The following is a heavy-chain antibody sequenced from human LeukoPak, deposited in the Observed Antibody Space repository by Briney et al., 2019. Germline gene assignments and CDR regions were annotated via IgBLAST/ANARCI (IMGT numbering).Heavy chain of an antibody. J-gene: IGHJ4*02. CDR2: IWYDGSNK. CDR1: GFTFSNYG. CDR3: ARENLLGGFFDY. D-gene: IGHD5-12*01. V-gene: IGHV3-33*01. Sequence: PGKSLPQTCAASGFTFSNYGMHWVRQAPGKGLEWVAVIWYDGSNKYYADSVKGRFTFSRDNSKNTLYLQMNSLRAEDTAVYYCARENLLGGFFDYWGQGTLVTVSS.